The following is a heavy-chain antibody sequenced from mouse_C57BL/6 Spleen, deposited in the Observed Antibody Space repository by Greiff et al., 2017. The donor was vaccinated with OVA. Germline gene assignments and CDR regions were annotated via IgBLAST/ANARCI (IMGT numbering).Heavy chain of an antibody. CDR3: ARGGLTGRYFDY. Sequence: VHLVESGPELVKPGASVKISCKASGYAFSSSWMNWVKQRPGKGLEWIGRIYPGDGDTNYNGKFKGKATLTADKSSSTAYMQLSSLTSEDSAVYFCARGGLTGRYFDYWGQGTTLTVSS. J-gene: IGHJ2*01. CDR2: IYPGDGDT. D-gene: IGHD4-1*01. CDR1: GYAFSSSW. V-gene: IGHV1-82*01.